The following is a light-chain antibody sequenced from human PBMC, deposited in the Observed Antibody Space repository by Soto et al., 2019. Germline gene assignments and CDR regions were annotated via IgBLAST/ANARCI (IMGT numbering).Light chain of an antibody. CDR3: QSYDSSLSGSV. CDR1: SSNIGAGYD. CDR2: GNS. Sequence: QSVLTQPPSVSGAPGQRVTISCTGSSSNIGAGYDVHWYQQLPGTAPKLLIYGNSNRPSGVPDRFSGSKSGTSASLAITGLQAEDEADYYCQSYDSSLSGSVSGVGTKLTVL. V-gene: IGLV1-40*01. J-gene: IGLJ2*01.